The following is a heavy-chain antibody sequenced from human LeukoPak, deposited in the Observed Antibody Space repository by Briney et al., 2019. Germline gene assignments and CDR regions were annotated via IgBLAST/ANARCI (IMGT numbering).Heavy chain of an antibody. CDR2: IKQDGSEK. D-gene: IGHD3-16*02. V-gene: IGHV3-7*01. CDR1: GFTSTSYW. CDR3: ARRSYGSWGY. J-gene: IGHJ4*02. Sequence: GGSLRLSCAASGFTSTSYWMSWVRQAPGKGLEWVASIKQDGSEKYYVDSVKGRFTISRDNAKNSLYLQMNSLRAEDPAVYYCARRSYGSWGYWGQGTLVTVSS.